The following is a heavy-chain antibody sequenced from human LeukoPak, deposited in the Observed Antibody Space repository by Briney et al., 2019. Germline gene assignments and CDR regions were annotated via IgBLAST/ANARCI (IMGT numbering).Heavy chain of an antibody. CDR2: IYSSGST. V-gene: IGHV4-4*07. J-gene: IGHJ4*02. CDR1: GGSINSYY. CDR3: ARGGKATVVTM. D-gene: IGHD4-23*01. Sequence: SETLSLTCTVSGGSINSYYWSWIRQPAGKGLEWIGRIYSSGSTNYNPSLKSRVSMSVDTSKNQFSLKLTSVTAAGTAVYYCARGGKATVVTMWGQGILVTVSS.